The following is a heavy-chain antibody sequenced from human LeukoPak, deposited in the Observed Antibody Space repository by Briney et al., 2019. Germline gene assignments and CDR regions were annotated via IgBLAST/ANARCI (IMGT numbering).Heavy chain of an antibody. Sequence: GGSLRLSCAASGFTFSSYSMNWVRQAPGKGLEWVSYISSSSSTIYYADSVKGRFTISRDNAKNSLYLQMNSLRAEDTAVYYCARVKVSVSNYDAFDIWGQGTMVTVSS. V-gene: IGHV3-48*01. CDR3: ARVKVSVSNYDAFDI. D-gene: IGHD4-11*01. CDR2: ISSSSSTI. J-gene: IGHJ3*02. CDR1: GFTFSSYS.